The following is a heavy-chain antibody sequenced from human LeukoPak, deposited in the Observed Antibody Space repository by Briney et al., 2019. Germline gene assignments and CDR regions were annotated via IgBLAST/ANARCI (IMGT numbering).Heavy chain of an antibody. CDR1: GFTFSSYG. D-gene: IGHD6-13*01. CDR2: IRYDGSNK. Sequence: GSLRLSCAASGFTFSSYGMHWVRQAPGKGLEWVAFIRYDGSNKYYADSVKGRFTISRDNSKNTLYLQMNSLRAEDTAVYYCAKDQSGIAAAIDYWGQGTLVTVSS. J-gene: IGHJ4*02. CDR3: AKDQSGIAAAIDY. V-gene: IGHV3-30*02.